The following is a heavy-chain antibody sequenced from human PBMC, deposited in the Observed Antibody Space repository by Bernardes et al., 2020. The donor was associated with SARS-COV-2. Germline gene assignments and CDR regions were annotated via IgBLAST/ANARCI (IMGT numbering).Heavy chain of an antibody. V-gene: IGHV1-2*02. Sequence: ASVKVSCKASGYAFTGHCMRWVRQAPGQGLEWMGWINPSSGVADYAQNFQGRVTMTSDTSITTAYMTLSGLRSDDTAVYYCARGDPYDFWSAYYYYAMDVWGQGTTVIVS. J-gene: IGHJ6*02. CDR3: ARGDPYDFWSAYYYYAMDV. CDR2: INPSSGVA. CDR1: GYAFTGHC. D-gene: IGHD3-3*01.